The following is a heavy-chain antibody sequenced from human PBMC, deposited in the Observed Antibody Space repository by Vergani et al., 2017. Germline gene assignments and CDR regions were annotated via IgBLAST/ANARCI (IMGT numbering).Heavy chain of an antibody. Sequence: QVQLVESGGGVVQPGRSLRLSCAASGFTFSSYAMHWVRQAPGKGLEWVAVISYDGSNKYYADSVKGRFTISRDNSKNTLYPQMNSLRAEDTAVYYCAREPLAVAGPYFDYWGQGTLVTVSS. CDR2: ISYDGSNK. CDR3: AREPLAVAGPYFDY. CDR1: GFTFSSYA. D-gene: IGHD6-19*01. V-gene: IGHV3-30-3*01. J-gene: IGHJ4*02.